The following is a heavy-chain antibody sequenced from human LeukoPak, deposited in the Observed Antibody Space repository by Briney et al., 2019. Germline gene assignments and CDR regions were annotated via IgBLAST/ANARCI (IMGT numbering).Heavy chain of an antibody. D-gene: IGHD1-26*01. Sequence: GSLRLSCSASGFTFDDYGMTWVRQAPGKGLEWVSGINWNGGSTGYADSVKGRFTISRDNAKNSLFLQMNSLRAEDTAVYYCVRSIGTLDYWGQGTLVTVSS. J-gene: IGHJ4*02. CDR1: GFTFDDYG. CDR3: VRSIGTLDY. V-gene: IGHV3-20*04. CDR2: INWNGGST.